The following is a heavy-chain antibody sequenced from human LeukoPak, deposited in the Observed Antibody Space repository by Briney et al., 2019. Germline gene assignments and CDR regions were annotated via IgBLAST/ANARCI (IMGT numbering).Heavy chain of an antibody. D-gene: IGHD3-10*01. CDR2: ISGSGGST. J-gene: IGHJ4*02. Sequence: PGGSLRLSCAASGFTFSSYAMSWVRQAPGKGLEWVSAISGSGGSTYCADSVKGRFTISRDNSKNTLYLQMNSLRAEDTAVYYCAKDLAITMVRGGNFDYWGQGALVTVSS. CDR3: AKDLAITMVRGGNFDY. CDR1: GFTFSSYA. V-gene: IGHV3-23*01.